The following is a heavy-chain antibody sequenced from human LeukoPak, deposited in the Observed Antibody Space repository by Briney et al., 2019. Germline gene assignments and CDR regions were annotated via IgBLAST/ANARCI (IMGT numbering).Heavy chain of an antibody. CDR1: GGSFSGYY. D-gene: IGHD1/OR15-1a*01. Sequence: PSETLSLTCGVYGGSFSGYYCSWIRQPPGNGLEWIGEINHSGSTNYNPSLKSRVTISVDTSKNQFSLKLSSVTAADTAVYYCARDVTTALDYWGQGTLVTVSS. CDR2: INHSGST. CDR3: ARDVTTALDY. V-gene: IGHV4-34*01. J-gene: IGHJ4*02.